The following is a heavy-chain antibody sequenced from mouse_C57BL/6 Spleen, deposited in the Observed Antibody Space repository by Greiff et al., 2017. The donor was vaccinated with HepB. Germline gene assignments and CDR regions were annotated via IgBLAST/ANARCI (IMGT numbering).Heavy chain of an antibody. CDR3: ARDKRYYGSSDWYFDV. V-gene: IGHV5-16*01. J-gene: IGHJ1*03. D-gene: IGHD1-1*01. CDR1: GFTFSDYY. Sequence: EVQLMESEGGLVQPGSSMKLSCTASGFTFSDYYMAWVRQVPEKGLEWVANINYDGSSTYYLDSLKSRFIISRDNAKNILYLQMSSLKSEDTATYYCARDKRYYGSSDWYFDVWGTGTTVTVSS. CDR2: INYDGSST.